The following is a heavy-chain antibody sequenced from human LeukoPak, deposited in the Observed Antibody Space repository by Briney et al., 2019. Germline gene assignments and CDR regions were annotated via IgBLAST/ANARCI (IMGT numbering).Heavy chain of an antibody. Sequence: GGSLRLSCAASGFTFNSYWMHWVRQAPGKGLVWVSRISTGGSTTTCADSVKGRFTISRDNAKNTLYLRVDSLRAEDTAVYYCARERWGVVVPAATHYYYYGMDVWGQGTTVTVSS. V-gene: IGHV3-74*03. J-gene: IGHJ6*02. CDR2: ISTGGSTT. CDR3: ARERWGVVVPAATHYYYYGMDV. D-gene: IGHD2-2*01. CDR1: GFTFNSYW.